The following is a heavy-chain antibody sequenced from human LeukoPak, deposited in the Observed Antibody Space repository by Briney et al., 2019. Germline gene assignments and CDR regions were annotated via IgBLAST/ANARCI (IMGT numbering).Heavy chain of an antibody. CDR3: ARDGLSYDSSGYYPDYFDY. CDR1: GGSISSYY. CDR2: IYTSGCT. D-gene: IGHD3-22*01. J-gene: IGHJ4*02. Sequence: SETLSLTCTVSGGSISSYYWSWIRQPAGKGLEWIGRIYTSGCTNYNPSLKSRVTMSVDTSKNQFSLKLSSVTAADTAVYYCARDGLSYDSSGYYPDYFDYWGQGTLVTVSS. V-gene: IGHV4-4*07.